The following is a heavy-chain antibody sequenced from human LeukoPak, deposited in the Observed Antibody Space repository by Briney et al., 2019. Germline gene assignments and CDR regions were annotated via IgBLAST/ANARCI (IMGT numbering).Heavy chain of an antibody. J-gene: IGHJ4*02. CDR1: GFPFSSYG. CDR3: VKPAAGYTSGWYDGPYYFDS. V-gene: IGHV3-30*02. CDR2: IRYDGSNK. Sequence: GGSLRLSCVASGFPFSSYGMHWVRQAPGKGLEWVAFIRYDGSNKFYADSVKGRFTISRDNSKNTLYLQMNSLRAEDTAVYYCVKPAAGYTSGWYDGPYYFDSWGQGTLVTVSS. D-gene: IGHD6-19*01.